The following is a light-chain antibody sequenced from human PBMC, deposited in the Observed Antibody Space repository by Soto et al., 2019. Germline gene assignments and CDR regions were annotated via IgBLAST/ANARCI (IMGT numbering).Light chain of an antibody. CDR1: QSVSSN. J-gene: IGKJ1*01. CDR2: GAS. V-gene: IGKV3-15*01. CDR3: QQYNNWPPRRT. Sequence: EIVMTQSPATLSVSPGERATLSCRASQSVSSNLAWYQQKPGQAPRLLIYGASTRPTGIPARFSGSGSGTEFTLTISSLQSEDCAVCYCQQYNNWPPRRTFGQGTKVEIK.